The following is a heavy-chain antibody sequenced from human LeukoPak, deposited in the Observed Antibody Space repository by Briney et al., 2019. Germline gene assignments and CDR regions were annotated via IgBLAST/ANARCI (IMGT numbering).Heavy chain of an antibody. CDR3: ARGMTASPLWFDP. Sequence: GESLKISCKGSGYSLTSYWIGWVRQMPGKGLERMGIIYPGDSDTRYSPSFQGQVTISVDKSISTAYLQWSSLKASDTAMYYCARGMTASPLWFDPWGQGTLVTVSS. CDR1: GYSLTSYW. J-gene: IGHJ5*02. V-gene: IGHV5-51*01. D-gene: IGHD2-21*02. CDR2: IYPGDSDT.